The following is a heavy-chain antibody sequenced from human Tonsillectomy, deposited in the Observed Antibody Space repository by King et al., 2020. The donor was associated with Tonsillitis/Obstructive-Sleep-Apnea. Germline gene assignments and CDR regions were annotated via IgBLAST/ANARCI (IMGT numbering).Heavy chain of an antibody. CDR1: GFTFSSYA. V-gene: IGHV3-30*04. J-gene: IGHJ4*02. CDR3: ARDPDYSNYGGPFDY. CDR2: ISYDGSNK. D-gene: IGHD4-11*01. Sequence: VQLVESGGGVVQPGRSLRLSCAASGFTFSSYAMHWVRQAPGKGLEWVAVISYDGSNKYYADSVKGRFTISRDNSKNTLYLQMNSLRAEDTAVYYCARDPDYSNYGGPFDYWGQGTLVTVSS.